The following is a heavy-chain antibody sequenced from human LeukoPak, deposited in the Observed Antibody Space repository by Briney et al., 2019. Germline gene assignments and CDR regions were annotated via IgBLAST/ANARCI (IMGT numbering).Heavy chain of an antibody. CDR3: AKDLFTEWLPMDV. CDR2: IRYDGSND. CDR1: GFTFSTYG. J-gene: IGHJ6*03. D-gene: IGHD3-3*01. Sequence: GGSLRLSCAASGFTFSTYGMHWVRQAPGKGLEWVAFIRYDGSNDYYADSVRGRFSISRDNSKNTLYPQMSSLTPEDTAVYYCAKDLFTEWLPMDVWGKGTTVTVFS. V-gene: IGHV3-30*02.